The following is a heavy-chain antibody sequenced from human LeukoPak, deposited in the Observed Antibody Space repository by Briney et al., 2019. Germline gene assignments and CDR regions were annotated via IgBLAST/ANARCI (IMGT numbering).Heavy chain of an antibody. CDR3: ARGLPYYYGSGVPGYFQH. J-gene: IGHJ1*01. CDR2: IYYSGST. CDR1: GGSISSGGYY. V-gene: IGHV4-31*03. D-gene: IGHD3-10*01. Sequence: PSETLSLTCTVSGGSISSGGYYWSWIRQHPGKGLERIGYIYYSGSTYYNPSLKSRVTISVDTSKNQFSLKLSSVTAADTAVYYCARGLPYYYGSGVPGYFQHWGQGTLVTVSS.